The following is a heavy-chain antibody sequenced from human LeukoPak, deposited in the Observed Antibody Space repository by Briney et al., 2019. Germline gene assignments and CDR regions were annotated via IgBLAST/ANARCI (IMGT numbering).Heavy chain of an antibody. V-gene: IGHV4-59*01. D-gene: IGHD3-3*01. CDR3: ARVATELYDFWSGYSTYYYYYMDV. CDR2: IYYSGST. J-gene: IGHJ6*03. Sequence: SETLSLTCAVYGGSFSGYYWSWIRQPPGKGLEWIGSIYYSGSTDYNPSLKSRVTISVDTSKNQFSLKLSSVTAADTAVYYCARVATELYDFWSGYSTYYYYYMDVWGKGTTVTVSS. CDR1: GGSFSGYY.